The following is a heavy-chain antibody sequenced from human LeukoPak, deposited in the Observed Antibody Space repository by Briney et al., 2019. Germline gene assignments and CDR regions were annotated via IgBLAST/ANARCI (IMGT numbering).Heavy chain of an antibody. CDR2: IHYTGST. CDR3: ARVSPGSGSYYNFDY. V-gene: IGHV4-59*12. D-gene: IGHD3-10*01. J-gene: IGHJ4*02. Sequence: SETLSLTCTVSGGSISSYYWSWIRQSPGKGLECIGYIHYTGSTYYNPSLKSRVTISVDTSKNQFSLKLSSVTAADTAVYYCARVSPGSGSYYNFDYWGQGTLVTVSS. CDR1: GGSISSYY.